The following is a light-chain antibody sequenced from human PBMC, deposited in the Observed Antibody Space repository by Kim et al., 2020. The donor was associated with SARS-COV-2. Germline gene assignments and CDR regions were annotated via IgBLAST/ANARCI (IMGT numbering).Light chain of an antibody. CDR3: QQYNNIPIT. V-gene: IGKV1-5*03. CDR1: QIFSSW. J-gene: IGKJ5*01. Sequence: DIQMTQSPSTLSASVGDRVTITCRASQIFSSWLAWYQQKPEKVPKLLIYKTSILESGVPSRFSGSGSGTEFTLTISSLQPDDFATYFCQQYNNIPITFGQGTRQEIK. CDR2: KTS.